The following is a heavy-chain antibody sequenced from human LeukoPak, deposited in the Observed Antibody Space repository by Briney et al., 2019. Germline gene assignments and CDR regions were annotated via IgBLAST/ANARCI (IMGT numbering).Heavy chain of an antibody. J-gene: IGHJ4*02. Sequence: AGSLRLSCAASGFTFSSNWMHWVRQAPGKGLVWVSRINEDGSTTNYADSVKGRSTTFRDNAKNTLYLQMNSLRAEDTAVYYCVRDLGGRSGHWGQGTLVTVSS. V-gene: IGHV3-74*01. CDR1: GFTFSSNW. CDR3: VRDLGGRSGH. CDR2: INEDGSTT. D-gene: IGHD1-26*01.